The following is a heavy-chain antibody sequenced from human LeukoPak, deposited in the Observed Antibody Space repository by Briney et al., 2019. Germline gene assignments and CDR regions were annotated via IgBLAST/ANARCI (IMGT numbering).Heavy chain of an antibody. CDR3: ARDYCSSTSCYAEHGMDV. J-gene: IGHJ6*02. Sequence: QPGGSLRLSCAASGFTFSSYAMSWVRQAPGKGLEWVSAISGSGGSTYYADSVKGRFTISRDNAKNSLYLQMNSLRAEDTAVYYCARDYCSSTSCYAEHGMDVWGQGTTVTVSS. CDR2: ISGSGGST. D-gene: IGHD2-2*01. CDR1: GFTFSSYA. V-gene: IGHV3-23*01.